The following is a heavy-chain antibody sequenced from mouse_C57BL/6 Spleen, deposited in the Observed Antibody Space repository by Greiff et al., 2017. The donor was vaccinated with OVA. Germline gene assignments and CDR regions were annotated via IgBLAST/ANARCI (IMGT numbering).Heavy chain of an antibody. J-gene: IGHJ4*01. CDR1: GYTFTSYW. Sequence: QVQLQQPGAELVRPGSSVKLSCKASGYTFTSYWMHWVKQRPIQGLEWIGNIDPSDSETHYNQKFKDKATLTVDKSSSTAYMQLSSLTSEDSAVYYCARYDYDYAMDYWGQGTSVTVSS. V-gene: IGHV1-52*01. D-gene: IGHD2-4*01. CDR2: IDPSDSET. CDR3: ARYDYDYAMDY.